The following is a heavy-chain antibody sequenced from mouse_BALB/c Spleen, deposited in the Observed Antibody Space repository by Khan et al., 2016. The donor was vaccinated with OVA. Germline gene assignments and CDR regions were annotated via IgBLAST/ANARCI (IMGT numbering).Heavy chain of an antibody. J-gene: IGHJ3*01. CDR3: SRGGDDWFAY. Sequence: VQLQQSGAELVKPGASVKLSCTASGFSIRDTYIHWVKQRPEQGLEWVGRIDPANGNTKNDPKFQGKAAITAATFSNTAYLQLISLTSEDTAVYYCSRGGDDWFAYWGQGTLVTVSA. D-gene: IGHD1-1*02. CDR2: IDPANGNT. CDR1: GFSIRDTY. V-gene: IGHV14-3*02.